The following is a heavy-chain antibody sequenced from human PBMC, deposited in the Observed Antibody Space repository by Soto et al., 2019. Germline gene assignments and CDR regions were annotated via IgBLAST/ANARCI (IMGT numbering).Heavy chain of an antibody. Sequence: QSGGSLRLSCAASGFTFSSYAMSWVRQAPGKGLEWVSAISGSGGSTYYADSVKGRFTISRDNSKNTLYLQMNSLRAEDTAVYYCAKDHYYYDSSGYYSNWFDPWGQGTLVTVSS. CDR3: AKDHYYYDSSGYYSNWFDP. D-gene: IGHD3-22*01. V-gene: IGHV3-23*01. CDR2: ISGSGGST. CDR1: GFTFSSYA. J-gene: IGHJ5*02.